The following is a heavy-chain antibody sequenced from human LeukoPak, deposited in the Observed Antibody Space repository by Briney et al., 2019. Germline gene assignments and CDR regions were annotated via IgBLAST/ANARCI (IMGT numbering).Heavy chain of an antibody. CDR2: ISGSGGST. J-gene: IGHJ3*02. Sequence: GGSLRLSCAASGFTFSSYAMSWVRQAPGKGLEWVSAISGSGGSTYYADSVKGRFTISRDNSKNTLFVQMNSLRAEDTAVYYCARFSDIVVVPAAMGDAFDIWGQGTMVTVSS. CDR1: GFTFSSYA. D-gene: IGHD2-2*01. CDR3: ARFSDIVVVPAAMGDAFDI. V-gene: IGHV3-23*01.